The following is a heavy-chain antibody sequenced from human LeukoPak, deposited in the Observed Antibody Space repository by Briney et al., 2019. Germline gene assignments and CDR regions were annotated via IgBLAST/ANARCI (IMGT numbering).Heavy chain of an antibody. CDR1: GFTFSSYW. V-gene: IGHV3-7*01. CDR3: ASTAPGRIAVEGY. CDR2: IKQDGSEK. Sequence: GGSLRLSCAASGFTFSSYWMSWVRQAPGKGLEWVANIKQDGSEKYYVDSVKGRFTISRDNAKNSLYLQMNSLRAEDTAVYYCASTAPGRIAVEGYWGQGTLVTVSS. J-gene: IGHJ4*02. D-gene: IGHD6-19*01.